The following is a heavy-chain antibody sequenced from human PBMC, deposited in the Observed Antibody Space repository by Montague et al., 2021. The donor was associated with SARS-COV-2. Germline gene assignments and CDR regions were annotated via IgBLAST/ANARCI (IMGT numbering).Heavy chain of an antibody. J-gene: IGHJ6*03. CDR1: GGSISSYY. V-gene: IGHV4-59*01. Sequence: SQTLSLTCTVSGGSISSYYWSWIRQPPGKGLEWIEYIYYSGSTNYNPSLKSRVTISVDTSKNQFSLKLSSVTAADTAVYYCARGIFTIPFIPAHYYMDVWGKGTPVTVFS. CDR3: ARGIFTIPFIPAHYYMDV. CDR2: IYYSGST. D-gene: IGHD3-3*01.